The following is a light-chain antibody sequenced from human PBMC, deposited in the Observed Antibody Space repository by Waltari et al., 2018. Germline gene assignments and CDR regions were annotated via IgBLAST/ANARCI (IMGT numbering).Light chain of an antibody. CDR1: QDISKY. CDR2: DAS. V-gene: IGKV1-33*01. J-gene: IGKJ5*01. CDR3: QQYDNLSIT. Sequence: DIQRTQSPSPLSASVGDRLTTTCQASQDISKYLNWYQKKPEKAPKVLNYDASNLETEVPSRFSGSGSGTDFTFTISSLQPEDIATYYCQQYDNLSITFGQGTRLEIK.